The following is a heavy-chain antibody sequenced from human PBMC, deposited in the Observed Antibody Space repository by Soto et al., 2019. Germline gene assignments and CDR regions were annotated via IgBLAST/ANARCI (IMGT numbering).Heavy chain of an antibody. D-gene: IGHD6-13*01. CDR1: GYIFTNYY. V-gene: IGHV1-46*01. Sequence: QVQLVQSGAEVKKPGASVKVSCKASGYIFTNYYIHWVRQAPGQGLEWMAIINPLPTSGSTNYAQKCQGRVTVTRDTSTSTAYLELSSLRSDDTAVYYCARDLAAAAYWGQGTLVTVSS. J-gene: IGHJ4*02. CDR2: INPLPTSGST. CDR3: ARDLAAAAY.